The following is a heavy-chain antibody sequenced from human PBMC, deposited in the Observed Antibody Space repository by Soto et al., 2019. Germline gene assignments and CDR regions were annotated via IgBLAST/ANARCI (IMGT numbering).Heavy chain of an antibody. D-gene: IGHD3-10*01. J-gene: IGHJ3*02. CDR2: ISKNGIDI. V-gene: IGHV3-48*03. CDR1: GFSFSTYE. CDR3: APRKSGSFNIGAFDI. Sequence: PGGSLRLSCAASGFSFSTYEMNWVRQAPGKGLEWVSYISKNGIDIYYADSVKGRFTISRDNANNSLFLQMNSLRAEDTAVYYCAPRKSGSFNIGAFDIWGQGTMATVSS.